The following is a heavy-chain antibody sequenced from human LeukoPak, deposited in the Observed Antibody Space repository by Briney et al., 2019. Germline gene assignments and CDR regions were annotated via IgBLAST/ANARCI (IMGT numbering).Heavy chain of an antibody. J-gene: IGHJ4*02. CDR3: ARSGYYYDFDY. CDR1: GYSISSGYY. CDR2: IYYTGTT. Sequence: SETLSLTCTVSGYSISSGYYWGWIRQPPGKGLEWIGSIYYTGTTYYNSSLKSRVTISLDTSENQFSLKVTSVTAADTAIYFCARSGYYYDFDYWGQGTPVTVSS. D-gene: IGHD3-22*01. V-gene: IGHV4-38-2*02.